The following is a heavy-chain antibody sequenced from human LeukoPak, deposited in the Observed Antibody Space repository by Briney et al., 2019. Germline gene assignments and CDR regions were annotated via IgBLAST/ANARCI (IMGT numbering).Heavy chain of an antibody. CDR2: INPNSGGT. CDR3: ARGQYSGYDSMGY. CDR1: GYTFTGYY. D-gene: IGHD5-12*01. J-gene: IGHJ4*02. Sequence: ASVKVSCKASGYTFTGYYMHWVRQAPGQGLEWMGWINPNSGGTNYAQKFQGRVTKTRDTSISTAYMELSRLRSDDTAVYYCARGQYSGYDSMGYWGQGTLVTVSS. V-gene: IGHV1-2*02.